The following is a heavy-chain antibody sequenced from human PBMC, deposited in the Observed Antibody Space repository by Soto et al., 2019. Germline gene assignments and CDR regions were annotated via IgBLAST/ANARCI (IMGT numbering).Heavy chain of an antibody. CDR3: ARYNSYAIDY. J-gene: IGHJ4*02. CDR2: IHYSGIT. CDR1: GTSISSYY. Sequence: PSETLSLTCTVSGTSISSYYWSWIRQPPGKGLEWIANIHYSGITNYNPSLASRVTLSVDTSKNQFSLKMTSATAADRAMYFCARYNSYAIDYWGRGTLVTSPQ. V-gene: IGHV4-59*01. D-gene: IGHD2-8*01.